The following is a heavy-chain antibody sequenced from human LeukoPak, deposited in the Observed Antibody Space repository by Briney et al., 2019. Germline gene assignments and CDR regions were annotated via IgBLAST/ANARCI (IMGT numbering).Heavy chain of an antibody. CDR3: TTRRGYSGYDSFDY. Sequence: PGGSLRLSCAASGFTFSNAWVSWVRQAPGKGLEWVGRIKSKTDGGTTDYAAPVKGRFTISRDDSKNTLYLQMNSLKTEDTAVYYCTTRRGYSGYDSFDYWGQGTLVTVSS. CDR1: GFTFSNAW. J-gene: IGHJ4*02. D-gene: IGHD5-12*01. V-gene: IGHV3-15*01. CDR2: IKSKTDGGTT.